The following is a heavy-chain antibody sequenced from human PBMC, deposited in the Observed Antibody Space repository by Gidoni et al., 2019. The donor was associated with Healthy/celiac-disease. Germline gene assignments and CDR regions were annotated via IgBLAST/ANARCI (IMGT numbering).Heavy chain of an antibody. D-gene: IGHD3-22*01. CDR1: GYSISRGYY. J-gene: IGHJ5*02. CDR2: IYHSGST. V-gene: IGHV4-38-2*02. CDR3: ASSGAYTVISFNWFDP. Sequence: QVQLQESGPGLVKPSETLSLTCTVSGYSISRGYYWGWIRQPPGKGLEWIGSIYHSGSTYYNPSLKSRVTISVDTSKNQFSLKLSSVTAADTAVYYCASSGAYTVISFNWFDPWGQGTLVTVSS.